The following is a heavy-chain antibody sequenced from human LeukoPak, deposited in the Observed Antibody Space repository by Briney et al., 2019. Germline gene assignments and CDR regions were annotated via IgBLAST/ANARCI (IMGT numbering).Heavy chain of an antibody. CDR3: ARVASSGWMGYSQH. J-gene: IGHJ1*01. V-gene: IGHV4-59*01. CDR2: IYYSGST. CDR1: GGSISSYY. Sequence: SETLSLTCTVSGGSISSYYWSWIRQPPGKGLEWIGYIYYSGSTNYNPSLKSRVTISVDTSKNRFSLKLSSVTAADTAVYYCARVASSGWMGYSQHWGQGTLVTVSS. D-gene: IGHD6-19*01.